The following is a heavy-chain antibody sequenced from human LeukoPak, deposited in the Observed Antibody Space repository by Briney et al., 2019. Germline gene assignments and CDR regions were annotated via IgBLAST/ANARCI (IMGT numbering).Heavy chain of an antibody. CDR1: GFTFSTYG. D-gene: IGHD3-10*01. CDR2: ISGSGDTT. J-gene: IGHJ4*02. CDR3: ARGRNFGSGSYVFDY. Sequence: PGGSLRLSSAASGFTFSTYGFSWVRQAPGKGLEWVSRISGSGDTTNYADSVKGRFTISRDKSRNTVYLQMDSLRGDDTAVYYCARGRNFGSGSYVFDYWGQGTLVTVSS. V-gene: IGHV3-23*01.